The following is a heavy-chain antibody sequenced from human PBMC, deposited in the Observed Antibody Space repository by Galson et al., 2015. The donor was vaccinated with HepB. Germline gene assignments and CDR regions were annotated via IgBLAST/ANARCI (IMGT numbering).Heavy chain of an antibody. CDR3: ARDRDNDFWSGPRFDY. Sequence: SLRLACAASEFTFSNYWMTWVRQAPGKGLEWVANINHEGSEKNYVDSVEGRFNISREKAKNSLFLQMNSLRDEDTAVYYCARDRDNDFWSGPRFDYWGQGTLVTVSS. CDR2: INHEGSEK. V-gene: IGHV3-7*01. D-gene: IGHD3-3*01. J-gene: IGHJ4*02. CDR1: EFTFSNYW.